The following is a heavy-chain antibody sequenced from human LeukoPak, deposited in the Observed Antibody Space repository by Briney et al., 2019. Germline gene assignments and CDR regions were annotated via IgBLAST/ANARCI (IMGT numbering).Heavy chain of an antibody. Sequence: PGGSLRLSCAASGFTFGSYSINWVRQAPGKGLEWVSYIGRSSSSIYYADSVKGRFTISRDNAKDSVYLQMNSLRAEDTAVYYCVRDRDYYDSSSYYAYYYYMDVWGKGTTVTVPS. J-gene: IGHJ6*03. V-gene: IGHV3-48*01. CDR2: IGRSSSSI. CDR1: GFTFGSYS. CDR3: VRDRDYYDSSSYYAYYYYMDV. D-gene: IGHD3-22*01.